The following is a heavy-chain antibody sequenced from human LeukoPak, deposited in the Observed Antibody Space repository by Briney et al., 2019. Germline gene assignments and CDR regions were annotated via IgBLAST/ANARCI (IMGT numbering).Heavy chain of an antibody. Sequence: GGSLRLSCAASGFTFSSYGMHWVRHAPGKGLEWVAVIWYDGSNKYYADSVKGRFTISRDNSKNTLYLQMNSLRAEDTAVYYCARDPCGGDCYAFDIWGQGTMVTVSS. V-gene: IGHV3-33*01. J-gene: IGHJ3*02. D-gene: IGHD2-21*02. CDR2: IWYDGSNK. CDR1: GFTFSSYG. CDR3: ARDPCGGDCYAFDI.